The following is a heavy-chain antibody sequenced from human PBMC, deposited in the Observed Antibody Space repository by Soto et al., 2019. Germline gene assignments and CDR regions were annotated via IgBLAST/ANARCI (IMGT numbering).Heavy chain of an antibody. J-gene: IGHJ6*02. V-gene: IGHV1-18*01. CDR2: ISGYNGHT. Sequence: QVQLVQSGAEVRKPGASVKDSCKASGYTFTTYGISWVRQAPGQGLEWMGWISGYNGHTKYAQKFQGRVTMTTDTSTSTVYMDLRSLRSDDTAVYYCAREGEMPYYYYGLDVWGQGTTVNVSS. CDR3: AREGEMPYYYYGLDV. CDR1: GYTFTTYG. D-gene: IGHD3-16*01.